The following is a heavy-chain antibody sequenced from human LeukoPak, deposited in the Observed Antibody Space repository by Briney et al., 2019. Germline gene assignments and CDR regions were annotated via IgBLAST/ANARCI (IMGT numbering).Heavy chain of an antibody. V-gene: IGHV3-48*01. D-gene: IGHD4-23*01. J-gene: IGHJ4*02. Sequence: GGSLRLSCAASGFTFSSYSMNWVRQAPGKGLESVSYISSSSSTIYYADSVKGRFTISRDNAKNSLYLQMNSLRAEDTAVYYCARDHDYGGNSAPGYWGQGTLVTVSS. CDR3: ARDHDYGGNSAPGY. CDR1: GFTFSSYS. CDR2: ISSSSSTI.